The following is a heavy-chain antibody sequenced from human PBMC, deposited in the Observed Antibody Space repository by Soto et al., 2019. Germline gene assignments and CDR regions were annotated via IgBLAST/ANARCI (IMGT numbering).Heavy chain of an antibody. Sequence: PGGSLRLSCAASGFTFSSYAMSWVRQAPGKGLEWVSGTSGSGGSTYYADSVKGRFTISRDNSKNTLYLQMNSLRGEDTAVYYCAKSSNIVGATGEYFDYWGQGTLVTVSS. D-gene: IGHD1-26*01. V-gene: IGHV3-23*01. J-gene: IGHJ4*02. CDR2: TSGSGGST. CDR3: AKSSNIVGATGEYFDY. CDR1: GFTFSSYA.